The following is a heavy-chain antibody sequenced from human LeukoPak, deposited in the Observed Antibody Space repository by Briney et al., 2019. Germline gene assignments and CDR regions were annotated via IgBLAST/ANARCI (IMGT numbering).Heavy chain of an antibody. CDR1: EFPFSDSW. CDR2: IKQDGSEK. CDR3: SRRLDY. J-gene: IGHJ4*02. V-gene: IGHV3-7*01. Sequence: QPGGSLRLSCAASEFPFSDSWMDWVRQAPGKGMEWVANIKQDGSEKHYADSVKGRFTISRDNAKNSLFLQMNGLRAEDTAVYYCSRRLDYWGQGALVTVSS.